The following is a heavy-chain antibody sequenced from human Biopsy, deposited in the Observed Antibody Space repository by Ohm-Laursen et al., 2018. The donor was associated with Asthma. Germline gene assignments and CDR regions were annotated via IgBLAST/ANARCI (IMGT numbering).Heavy chain of an antibody. J-gene: IGHJ6*02. Sequence: SVRVSCQTSGVTFRTYAFSWVREAPGPGLERMSGVLPFLDTGDYAQKFPGRVTTTEDESTSTCYFELPSLTSEDTAVYFCARGYSGYDRIQYYYNGMDVWGQGTTVTVS. CDR3: ARGYSGYDRIQYYYNGMDV. CDR1: GVTFRTYA. D-gene: IGHD5-12*01. CDR2: VLPFLDTG. V-gene: IGHV1-69*01.